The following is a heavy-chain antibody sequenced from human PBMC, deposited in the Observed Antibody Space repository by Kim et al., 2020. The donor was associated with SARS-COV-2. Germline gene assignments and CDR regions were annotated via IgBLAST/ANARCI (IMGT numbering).Heavy chain of an antibody. J-gene: IGHJ4*02. CDR3: ARAAGIAAGGDY. Sequence: YYADSVKGRFTISRDNSKTTLYLQMNSLRAEDTAVYYCARAAGIAAGGDYWGQGTLVTVSS. V-gene: IGHV3-30*01. D-gene: IGHD6-13*01.